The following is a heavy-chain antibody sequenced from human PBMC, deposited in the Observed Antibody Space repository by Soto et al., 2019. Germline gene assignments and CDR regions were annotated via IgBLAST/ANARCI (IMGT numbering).Heavy chain of an antibody. V-gene: IGHV1-18*01. D-gene: IGHD3-10*01. J-gene: IGHJ6*03. CDR1: GYTFTSHG. CDR3: ARMVGVSNIGKYHYIDV. CDR2: ISANNGDT. Sequence: QVQLVQSGAEVKKPGASVKVSCKASGYTFTSHGIRWVRQAPGQGLEWMGWISANNGDTNYEQKFQGRITATTDTSTSTSYVELRSMRSKDTAAYSCARMVGVSNIGKYHYIDVWGKGTTVTFYS.